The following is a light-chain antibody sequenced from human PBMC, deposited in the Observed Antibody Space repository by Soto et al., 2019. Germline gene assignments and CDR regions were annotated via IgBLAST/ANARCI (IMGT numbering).Light chain of an antibody. CDR1: RTIDNY. CDR2: ATS. Sequence: DIQMTESPSSLCASLGDRVTITCRASRTIDNYLNWYQQKQGRAPEXLVYATSSLQSGVPSRFTAGVSGTHLTITISGLQPEDGETYVGQQSYNTPITFGQGTRLEIK. J-gene: IGKJ5*01. CDR3: QQSYNTPIT. V-gene: IGKV1-39*01.